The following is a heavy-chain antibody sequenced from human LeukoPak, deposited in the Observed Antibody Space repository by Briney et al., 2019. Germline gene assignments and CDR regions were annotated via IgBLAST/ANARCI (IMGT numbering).Heavy chain of an antibody. CDR3: AKDRAARRLMFFDY. J-gene: IGHJ4*02. CDR1: GFSFSDYY. CDR2: ISRGGSSK. V-gene: IGHV3-11*04. D-gene: IGHD6-6*01. Sequence: PGGSLRLSCAASGFSFSDYYMSWIRQAPGKGLEWVSSISRGGSSKYSADSVKGRFTISRDNAKNSLYLQMNSLRAEDTAVYYCAKDRAARRLMFFDYWGQGTLVTVSS.